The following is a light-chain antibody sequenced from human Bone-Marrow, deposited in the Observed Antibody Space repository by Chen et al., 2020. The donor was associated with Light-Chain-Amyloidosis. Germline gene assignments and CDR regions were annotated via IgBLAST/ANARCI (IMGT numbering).Light chain of an antibody. J-gene: IGLJ1*01. CDR1: SSDVGDYKY. CDR2: EVS. V-gene: IGLV2-8*01. Sequence: QSALAQPPSASGSPGQSVTISCAGTSSDVGDYKYVSWYQQHPGKAPKLMIYEVSKRPSGVPDRFSCSKSGNTASLTVSGLQAEDEADYYCSSYAGSNNFVFGTGTKVTVL. CDR3: SSYAGSNNFV.